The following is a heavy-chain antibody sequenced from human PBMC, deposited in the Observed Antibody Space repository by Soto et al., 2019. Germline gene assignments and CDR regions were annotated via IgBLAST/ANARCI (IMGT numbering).Heavy chain of an antibody. CDR2: IYYSGST. CDR1: GGSISSSNYY. V-gene: IGHV4-39*01. D-gene: IGHD6-13*01. Sequence: QLQLQESGPGLVKPSETLSLTCTVSGGSISSSNYYWGWIRQPPGKGLEWIGNIYYSGSTYYNPSLKSRVTILVDTSKNQFSLKLSSVTGAVTALYYCARRRSSSNFDYCGQGTLVTGSS. J-gene: IGHJ4*02. CDR3: ARRRSSSNFDY.